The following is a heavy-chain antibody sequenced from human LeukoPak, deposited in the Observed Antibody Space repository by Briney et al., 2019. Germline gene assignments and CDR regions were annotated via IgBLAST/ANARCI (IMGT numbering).Heavy chain of an antibody. CDR2: IWYDGSNK. V-gene: IGHV3-33*01. J-gene: IGHJ4*02. CDR3: AREPLRVVVTATFDY. Sequence: AGGSLRLSCAASGFTFSSYGMHWVRQTPGKGLEWVAVIWYDGSNKYYADSVKGRFTISRDNSKNTLYLQMNSLRAEDTAVYYCAREPLRVVVTATFDYWGQGTLVTVSS. CDR1: GFTFSSYG. D-gene: IGHD2-21*02.